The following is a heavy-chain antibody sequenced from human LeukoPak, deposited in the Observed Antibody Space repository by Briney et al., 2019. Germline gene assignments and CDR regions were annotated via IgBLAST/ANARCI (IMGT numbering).Heavy chain of an antibody. D-gene: IGHD4-17*01. CDR1: GFPFSTYA. J-gene: IGHJ4*02. V-gene: IGHV3-23*01. CDR3: AKGGVYGDYYFDY. CDR2: ISGSGGDT. Sequence: GGSQRLSCAASGFPFSTYAMSWVRQAPGKGLEWVSVISGSGGDTYYADSVKGRFTISGDNSKNTVYLQMNSLRAEDTALYYCAKGGVYGDYYFDYWGQGTLVTVSS.